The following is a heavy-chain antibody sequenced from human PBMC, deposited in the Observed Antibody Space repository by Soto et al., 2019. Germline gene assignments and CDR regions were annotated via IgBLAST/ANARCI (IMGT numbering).Heavy chain of an antibody. D-gene: IGHD1-1*01. CDR3: ASWHEREHAYDV. V-gene: IGHV3-53*01. CDR2: LYDVYGS. Sequence: GGSLRLSCAAFGLTVSGTKYVAWVRQAPGKGLEWVSALYDVYGSFYADSVKGRFTTSSDNSKSTVYLQMNDLRPDDTAVYYCASWHEREHAYDVWGHGTAVTVSS. CDR1: GLTVSGTKY. J-gene: IGHJ3*01.